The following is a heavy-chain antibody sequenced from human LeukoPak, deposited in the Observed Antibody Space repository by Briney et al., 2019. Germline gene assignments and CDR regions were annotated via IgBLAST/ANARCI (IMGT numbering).Heavy chain of an antibody. Sequence: SETLSLTCSVSGGSIDNYYWSWIRQPPGKGLEYIGHIYYSGTTTYNPSLKSRVTISIDTSKTHFSLSLTSLTAADTAVYYCARGDAGWLTPGPDALDFWGQGTLVTVSS. CDR1: GGSIDNYY. J-gene: IGHJ3*01. CDR3: ARGDAGWLTPGPDALDF. D-gene: IGHD5-24*01. CDR2: IYYSGTT. V-gene: IGHV4-59*01.